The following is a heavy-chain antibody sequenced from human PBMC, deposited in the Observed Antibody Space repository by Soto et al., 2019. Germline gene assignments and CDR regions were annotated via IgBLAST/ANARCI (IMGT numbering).Heavy chain of an antibody. V-gene: IGHV3-30*03. CDR2: ISHDGQNQ. CDR1: GFAFGRHG. CDR3: ARERADIVVAPVATSGMDV. J-gene: IGHJ6*02. Sequence: QEQLVESGGGVVQPGRSLKLSCLGSGFAFGRHGMHWVRQVSGKGLEWVAVISHDGQNQYYRDSVKGRFTISRDNSKNSLYLEVNSLRVEDTANYHCARERADIVVAPVATSGMDVWGQGTAVTVSS. D-gene: IGHD2-21*01.